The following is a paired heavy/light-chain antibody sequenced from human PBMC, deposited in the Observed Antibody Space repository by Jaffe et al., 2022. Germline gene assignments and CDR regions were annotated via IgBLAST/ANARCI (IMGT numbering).Heavy chain of an antibody. Sequence: EVQLVESGGGVVRPGGSLRLSCAASGFTFDDYGMSWVRQAPGKGLEWVSGINWNGGSTGYADSVKGRFTISRDNAKNSLYLQMNSLRAEDTALYHCARVIGDYDFWSGYYPNWFDPWGQGTLVTVSS. CDR1: GFTFDDYG. V-gene: IGHV3-20*01. D-gene: IGHD3-3*01. CDR2: INWNGGST. CDR3: ARVIGDYDFWSGYYPNWFDP. J-gene: IGHJ5*02.
Light chain of an antibody. V-gene: IGKV3-15*01. CDR3: QQYNNWPLF. CDR2: GAS. Sequence: EIVMTQSPATLSVSPGERATLSCRASQSVSSNLAWYQQKPGQAPRLLIYGASTRATGIPARFSGSGSGTEFTLTISSLQSEDFAVYYCQQYNNWPLFFGGGTKVEIK. CDR1: QSVSSN. J-gene: IGKJ4*01.